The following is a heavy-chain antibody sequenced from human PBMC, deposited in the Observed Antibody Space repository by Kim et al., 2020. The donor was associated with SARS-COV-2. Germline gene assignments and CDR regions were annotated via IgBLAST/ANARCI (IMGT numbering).Heavy chain of an antibody. CDR1: GYTFTSYG. V-gene: IGHV1-18*01. CDR3: AREWGNLVGVTSRLDPNYYYYGMDV. CDR2: ISAYNGNT. D-gene: IGHD1-26*01. Sequence: ASVKVSCKASGYTFTSYGISWVRQAPGQGLEWMGWISAYNGNTNYAQKLQGRVTMTTDTSTSTAYMELRSLRSDDTAVYYCAREWGNLVGVTSRLDPNYYYYGMDVWGQGNTVTVSS. J-gene: IGHJ6*02.